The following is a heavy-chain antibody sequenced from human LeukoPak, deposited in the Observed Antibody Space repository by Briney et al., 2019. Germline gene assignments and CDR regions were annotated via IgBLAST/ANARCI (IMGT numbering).Heavy chain of an antibody. CDR1: GFTLSDYW. CDR3: ATRSPHTSSWYVYLFWDY. CDR2: INQDGSEK. Sequence: PGGSLRLSCAASGFTLSDYWMTWVRQAPGKGLEWVANINQDGSEKNYVDSVKGRFTISRDNAKNSLYLQMNSLRAEDTAVYYCATRSPHTSSWYVYLFWDYWGQGALDTVSS. J-gene: IGHJ4*02. V-gene: IGHV3-7*01. D-gene: IGHD6-13*01.